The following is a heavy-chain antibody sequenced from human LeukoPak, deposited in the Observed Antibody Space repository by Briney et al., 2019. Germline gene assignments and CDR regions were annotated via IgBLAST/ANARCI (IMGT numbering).Heavy chain of an antibody. CDR2: IYSGGST. Sequence: GGSLRLSWAASGFTFSSYWMSWVRQAPGKGLEWVSVIYSGGSTFYADSVKGRFTISRDNSKNTLYLQMNSLRAEDTAVYYCARDLTRDYDGMDVWGQGTTVTVSS. V-gene: IGHV3-53*01. D-gene: IGHD3-9*01. CDR3: ARDLTRDYDGMDV. J-gene: IGHJ6*02. CDR1: GFTFSSYW.